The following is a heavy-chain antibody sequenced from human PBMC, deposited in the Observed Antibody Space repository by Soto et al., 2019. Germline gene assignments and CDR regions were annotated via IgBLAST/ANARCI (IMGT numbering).Heavy chain of an antibody. CDR2: ISPDGRTT. D-gene: IGHD3-10*01. V-gene: IGHV3-74*01. CDR1: GFSFSHYW. CDR3: ADSWLPTSY. Sequence: EGSRTLSCAASGFSFSHYWMHWVRQAPGKGLVWVSRISPDGRTTTYADSVKGRFTISRDNAKSTLYLQMNSLTVEDGAVYYCADSWLPTSYWGPGTLVTVSS. J-gene: IGHJ4*02.